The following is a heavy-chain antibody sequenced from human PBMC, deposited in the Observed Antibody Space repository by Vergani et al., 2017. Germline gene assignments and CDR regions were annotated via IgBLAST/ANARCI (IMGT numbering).Heavy chain of an antibody. Sequence: EVQLLQSGGGVIQPGGSVRLSCVVSGFDFSSYIMNWVRQAPGKGLEWVSFVSTGTKSQSYAESVKGRFTISRDSAKNSLYLQMDSLRAEDTAVYYCAREYSSTSGRAFDFWGQGTKVTVSS. D-gene: IGHD2-2*01. CDR2: VSTGTKSQ. CDR3: AREYSSTSGRAFDF. CDR1: GFDFSSYI. V-gene: IGHV3-48*01. J-gene: IGHJ3*01.